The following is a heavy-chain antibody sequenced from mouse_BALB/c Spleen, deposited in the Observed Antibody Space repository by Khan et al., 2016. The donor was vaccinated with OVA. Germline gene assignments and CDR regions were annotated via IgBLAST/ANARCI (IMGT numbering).Heavy chain of an antibody. Sequence: QVQLKQSGPGLVAPSQSLSITCTVSGFSLTTYGVHWVRQPPGKGLEWLGVIWAGGSTNYNSALMSRLSISKDNSKSQALLKMNSLQTDDTAMYYCARAYYYGAWFAYGGQGTLVTVSA. CDR3: ARAYYYGAWFAY. CDR2: IWAGGST. V-gene: IGHV2-9*02. D-gene: IGHD1-1*01. J-gene: IGHJ3*01. CDR1: GFSLTTYG.